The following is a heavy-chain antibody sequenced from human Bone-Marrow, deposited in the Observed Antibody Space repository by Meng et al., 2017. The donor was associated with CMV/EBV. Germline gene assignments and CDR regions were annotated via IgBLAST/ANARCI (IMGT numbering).Heavy chain of an antibody. CDR3: ARVHYYKIVVVIYNWFDP. V-gene: IGHV4-59*12. CDR1: GGSISSYY. J-gene: IGHJ5*02. CDR2: IYYSGST. D-gene: IGHD3-22*01. Sequence: SETLSLTCTVSGGSISSYYWSWIRQPPGKGLEWIGYIYYSGSTNYNPSLKSRVTISVDTSKNQFSLKLSSVTAADTAVYYCARVHYYKIVVVIYNWFDPWGQGTLVTVSS.